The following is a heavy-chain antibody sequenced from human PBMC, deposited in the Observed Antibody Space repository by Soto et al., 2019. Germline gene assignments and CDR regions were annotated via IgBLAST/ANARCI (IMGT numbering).Heavy chain of an antibody. CDR2: ISTYNGDT. Sequence: ASVKVSCKASGYTFTSYHITWVRQAPGQGLEWMGWISTYNGDTNDAPKFQDRVTMTSDTSTSTAYMELSSLRSEDTAVYYCAREMNYYDSSGYYSYFDYWGQGNLVPVSS. J-gene: IGHJ4*02. D-gene: IGHD3-22*01. V-gene: IGHV1-18*01. CDR1: GYTFTSYH. CDR3: AREMNYYDSSGYYSYFDY.